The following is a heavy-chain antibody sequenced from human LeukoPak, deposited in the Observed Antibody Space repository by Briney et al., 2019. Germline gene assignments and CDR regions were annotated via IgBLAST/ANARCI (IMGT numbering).Heavy chain of an antibody. CDR1: GGSFSGYY. CDR3: AAHNYYCYGMDV. Sequence: SETLSLTFAVYGGSFSGYYWSWIRRPPGKGLGWIGEINHSGSTNYNPSLKSRVTISVDTSKNQFSLKLSSVTAADTAVYYCAAHNYYCYGMDVWGQGTTVTVSS. V-gene: IGHV4-34*01. J-gene: IGHJ6*02. CDR2: INHSGST.